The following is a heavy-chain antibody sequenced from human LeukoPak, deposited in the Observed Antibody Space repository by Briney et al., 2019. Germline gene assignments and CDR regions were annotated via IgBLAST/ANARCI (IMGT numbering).Heavy chain of an antibody. V-gene: IGHV3-72*01. J-gene: IGHJ4*02. Sequence: GGSLRLSCAASGFTFSDHHMDWVRQAPGEGLEWVARIRNKANRYTTEYAASVKGRFTISRDDSENSLYLQMNSLRAEDTAVYYCARDPSHDFWSGTFEFDYWGQGTLVTVSS. CDR1: GFTFSDHH. CDR2: IRNKANRYTT. D-gene: IGHD3-3*01. CDR3: ARDPSHDFWSGTFEFDY.